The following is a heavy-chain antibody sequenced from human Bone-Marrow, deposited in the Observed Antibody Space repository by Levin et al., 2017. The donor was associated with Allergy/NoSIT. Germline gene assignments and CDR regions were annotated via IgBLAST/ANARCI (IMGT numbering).Heavy chain of an antibody. CDR1: GYTFTSYY. CDR3: ARDRRQWLVREGWDY. Sequence: ASVKVSCKASGYTFTSYYLHWVRQAPGQGLEWMGIINPSGGSTSYAQKFQGRVTMTRDTSTSTVYMELSSLRSEDTAVYYCARDRRQWLVREGWDYWGQGTLVTVSS. V-gene: IGHV1-46*01. CDR2: INPSGGST. D-gene: IGHD6-19*01. J-gene: IGHJ4*02.